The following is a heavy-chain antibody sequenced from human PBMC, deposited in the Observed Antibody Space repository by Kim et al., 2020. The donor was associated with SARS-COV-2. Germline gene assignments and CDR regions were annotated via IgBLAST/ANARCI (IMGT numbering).Heavy chain of an antibody. J-gene: IGHJ4*02. CDR3: ARQVHDYDYYFDY. CDR2: IYYSGST. CDR1: GGSISSSSYY. V-gene: IGHV4-39*01. Sequence: SETLSLTCTVSGGSISSSSYYWGWIRQPPGKGLEWIGSIYYSGSTYYNPSLKSRVTISVDTSKNQFSLKLSSVTAADTAVYYCARQVHDYDYYFDYWGQG. D-gene: IGHD4-17*01.